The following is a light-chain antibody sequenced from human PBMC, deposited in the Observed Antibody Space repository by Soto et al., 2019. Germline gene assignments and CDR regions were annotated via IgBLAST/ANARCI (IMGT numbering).Light chain of an antibody. Sequence: AIQVTQSPSSLSASVGDRVTITCRTSQGIRSALGWYQQKPGKVPKLLIYAASTLQSGVPSRFSGSGSGRDFTLTISSLQPEDFATYYGLLDYADFWAFGQGGKVEIK. CDR1: QGIRSA. V-gene: IGKV1-6*01. CDR2: AAS. CDR3: LLDYADFWA. J-gene: IGKJ1*01.